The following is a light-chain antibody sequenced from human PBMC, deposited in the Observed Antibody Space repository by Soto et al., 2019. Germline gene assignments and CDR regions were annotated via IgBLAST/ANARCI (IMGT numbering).Light chain of an antibody. CDR2: EGS. Sequence: QSALTQPASVSGSPGQSITISCTGTSSDVGTYNLVSWYQQHPGKAPKLMIYEGSKRPSGVSNRFSGSKSGNTASLTISGLQAEDEAYYYCCSYAGSSTSVFGTGTKVTVL. V-gene: IGLV2-23*01. CDR1: SSDVGTYNL. CDR3: CSYAGSSTSV. J-gene: IGLJ1*01.